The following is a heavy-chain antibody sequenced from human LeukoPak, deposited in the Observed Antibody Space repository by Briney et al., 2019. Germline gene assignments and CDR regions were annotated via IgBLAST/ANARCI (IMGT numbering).Heavy chain of an antibody. CDR2: INPNSGGT. V-gene: IGHV1-2*02. CDR1: GYTFTGYY. Sequence: GASVKVSCKASGYTFTGYYMHWVRQAPGQGLEWMGWINPNSGGTSYAQKFQGRVTMTRDMSTSTDYMELSSLRSEDTAVYYCARILDSAWGELGYWGQGTLVTVSS. J-gene: IGHJ4*02. CDR3: ARILDSAWGELGY. D-gene: IGHD6-19*01.